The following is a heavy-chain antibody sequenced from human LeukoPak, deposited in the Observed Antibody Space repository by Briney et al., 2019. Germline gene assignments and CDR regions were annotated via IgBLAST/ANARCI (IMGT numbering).Heavy chain of an antibody. CDR2: INTKNGKQ. V-gene: IGHV7-4-1*02. D-gene: IGHD2-2*01. J-gene: IGHJ4*02. CDR1: GYTFTSYA. CDR3: ARLATSCGEIVLDY. Sequence: GASVKVSCQASGYTFTSYAMHWVRQAPGQGLEWMGWINTKNGKQQYAQGFTGPFVFSFDPSVRTAYLSISSLKAGDTGGYFFARLATSCGEIVLDYWGQGTLVTVSS.